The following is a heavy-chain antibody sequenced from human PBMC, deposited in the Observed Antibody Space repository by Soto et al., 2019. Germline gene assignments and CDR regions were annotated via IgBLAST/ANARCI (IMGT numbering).Heavy chain of an antibody. V-gene: IGHV3-15*01. D-gene: IGHD3-22*01. J-gene: IGHJ3*02. CDR2: IKSKTDGGTT. CDR1: GFTFSNAW. CDR3: TTQRNIHYYDSSGYYDAFDI. Sequence: GGSLRLSCAASGFTFSNAWMSWVRQAPGKGLGWVGRIKSKTDGGTTDYAAPVKGRFTISRDDSKNTLYLQMNSLKTEDTAVYYCTTQRNIHYYDSSGYYDAFDIWGQGTMVTVSS.